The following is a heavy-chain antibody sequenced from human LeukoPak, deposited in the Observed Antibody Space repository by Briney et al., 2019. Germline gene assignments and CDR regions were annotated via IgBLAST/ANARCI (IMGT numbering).Heavy chain of an antibody. J-gene: IGHJ4*02. CDR3: AKDSDYYDSSGYYY. Sequence: PGGSLRLSCAASGFTFSSYGMSWVRQAPGKGPEWVSAISGSGGSTYYADSVKGRFTISRDNSKNTLYLQMNSLRAEDTAVYYCAKDSDYYDSSGYYYWGQGTLVTVSS. CDR1: GFTFSSYG. V-gene: IGHV3-23*01. CDR2: ISGSGGST. D-gene: IGHD3-22*01.